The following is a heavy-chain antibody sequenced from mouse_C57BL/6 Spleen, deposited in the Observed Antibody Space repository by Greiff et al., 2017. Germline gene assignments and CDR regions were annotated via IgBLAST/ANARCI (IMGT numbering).Heavy chain of an antibody. Sequence: QVQLQQPGAELVRPGSSVKLSCKASGYTFTSYWMHWVKQRPIQGLEWIGNIDPSDSETHYNQKFKDKATLTVDKSSSTAYMQRSSLTSEDSAVYYCARTGNYGNYDYAMGDRGKGTTVTVST. J-gene: IGHJ4*01. V-gene: IGHV1-52*01. CDR1: GYTFTSYW. D-gene: IGHD2-1*01. CDR3: ARTGNYGNYDYAMGD. CDR2: IDPSDSET.